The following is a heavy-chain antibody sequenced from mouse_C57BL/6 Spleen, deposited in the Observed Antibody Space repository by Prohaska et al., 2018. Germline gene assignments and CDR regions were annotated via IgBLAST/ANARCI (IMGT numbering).Heavy chain of an antibody. Sequence: GAELVRPGASVTPSCKASGYTFTDYDTHWVNQTPVHGLDWIGAIDPETGCTAYNQKFKGKAILTADKSSSTAYMELRSLTSEDSAVYYCTRSEYYFDYWGQGTTLTVSS. CDR1: GYTFTDYD. CDR2: IDPETGCT. V-gene: IGHV1-15*01. J-gene: IGHJ2*01. CDR3: TRSEYYFDY.